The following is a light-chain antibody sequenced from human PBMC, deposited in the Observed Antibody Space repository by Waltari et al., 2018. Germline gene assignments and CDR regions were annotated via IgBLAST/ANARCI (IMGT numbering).Light chain of an antibody. CDR2: KVS. CDR3: LQSAQWPYA. CDR1: QSLVQSDGSIF. V-gene: IGKV2-30*02. Sequence: DAAMTQSSLSLAVTLGQPASISCWSSQSLVQSDGSIFLNWFHQKPGQSPRRLIYKVSNRESGVPDRFSGSGSGTDFTLKISRVEAEDVEIYYCLQSAQWPYAFGQGTKLEIK. J-gene: IGKJ2*01.